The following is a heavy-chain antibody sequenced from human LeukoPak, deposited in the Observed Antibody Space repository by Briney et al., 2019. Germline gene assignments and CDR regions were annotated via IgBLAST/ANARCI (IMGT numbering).Heavy chain of an antibody. Sequence: SETLSLTCAVYGGSFSGYYWSWIRQPPGKGLEWIGEIIHSGGTNYNPSLKSRVTISVDTSKTQFSLKLSSVTAADTAVYYCARAGGSDGTYYDFWSGYYIFDYWGQGTLVTVSS. CDR3: ARAGGSDGTYYDFWSGYYIFDY. V-gene: IGHV4-34*12. D-gene: IGHD3-3*01. CDR2: IIHSGGT. CDR1: GGSFSGYY. J-gene: IGHJ4*02.